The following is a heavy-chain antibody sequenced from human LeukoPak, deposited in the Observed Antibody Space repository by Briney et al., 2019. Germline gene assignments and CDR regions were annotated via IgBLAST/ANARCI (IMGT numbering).Heavy chain of an antibody. J-gene: IGHJ6*02. CDR2: IKEDGSQK. V-gene: IGHV3-7*01. CDR3: AKDGSYDFWSGYPLYYYYGMDV. CDR1: GFTLSNHW. Sequence: PGGSLRLSCAASGFTLSNHWMSWVRQAPGKGLEWVANIKEDGSQKYYLDSVKGRFTISRDNAKNSMYLQMNSLRAEDTAVYYCAKDGSYDFWSGYPLYYYYGMDVWGQGTTVTVSS. D-gene: IGHD3-3*01.